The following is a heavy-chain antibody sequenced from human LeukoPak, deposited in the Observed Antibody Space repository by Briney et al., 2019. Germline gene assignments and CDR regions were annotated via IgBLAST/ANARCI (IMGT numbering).Heavy chain of an antibody. D-gene: IGHD2-15*01. CDR1: GGSISSGGYS. Sequence: SETLSLTCAVSGGSISSGGYSWSWIRQPPGKGLEWIGYIYYSGSTYYNPSLKSRVTISVDTSKNQFSLKLNSVTAADTAVYYCARVWIGGGSCYFDYWGQGTLVTVSS. CDR2: IYYSGST. V-gene: IGHV4-30-4*07. J-gene: IGHJ4*02. CDR3: ARVWIGGGSCYFDY.